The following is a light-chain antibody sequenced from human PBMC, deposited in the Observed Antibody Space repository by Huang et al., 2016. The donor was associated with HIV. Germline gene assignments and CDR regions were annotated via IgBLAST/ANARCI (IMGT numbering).Light chain of an antibody. V-gene: IGKV1-5*03. CDR1: QSISSW. J-gene: IGKJ2*01. Sequence: DIQMTQSPSTLSASVGDRVTITCRASQSISSWLAWYQQKPGKAPKLLIYKASILESGVPSRFSGSGFGTEFTLTITSLQPDDFATYYCQQYDNHSPYTFGQGTKLEIK. CDR2: KAS. CDR3: QQYDNHSPYT.